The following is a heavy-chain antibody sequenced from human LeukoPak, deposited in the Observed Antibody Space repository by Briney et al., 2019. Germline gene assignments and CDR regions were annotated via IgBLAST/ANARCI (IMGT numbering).Heavy chain of an antibody. CDR2: IYYSGST. Sequence: SETLSLTCTVSGGSISSYYWSWIRQPPGKGLEWIGYIYYSGSTTYNPSLKSRVTIAVDTSKNQFSMRLSSVTAADTAVYYCARQRSFLESTDTVDYWGQGTLVTVSS. CDR1: GGSISSYY. V-gene: IGHV4-59*08. D-gene: IGHD3-3*02. J-gene: IGHJ4*02. CDR3: ARQRSFLESTDTVDY.